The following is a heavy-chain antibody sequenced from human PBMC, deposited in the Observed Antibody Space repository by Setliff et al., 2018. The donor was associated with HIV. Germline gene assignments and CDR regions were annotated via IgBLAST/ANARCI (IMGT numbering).Heavy chain of an antibody. Sequence: PGGSLRLSCAASGFTFSSYSMNWVRQAPGKGLEWVSYISSSSSSIYHADSVKGRFTISRDNAKNTLYLQMNRLRAEDTALYYCVRGPQFRPHWGRGKMVTVSS. CDR2: ISSSSSSI. V-gene: IGHV3-48*01. J-gene: IGHJ4*02. CDR1: GFTFSSYS. CDR3: VRGPQFRPH.